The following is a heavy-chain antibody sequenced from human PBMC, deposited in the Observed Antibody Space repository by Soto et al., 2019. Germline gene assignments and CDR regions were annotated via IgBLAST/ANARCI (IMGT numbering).Heavy chain of an antibody. V-gene: IGHV1-18*01. CDR1: GYTFTSYD. D-gene: IGHD2-15*01. CDR2: ISAYNGNT. Sequence: ASVKVSCKASGYTFTSYDISCVRQAPGQGLEWMGWISAYNGNTNYAQKLQGRVTMTTDTSTSTAYMELRSLRSDDTAVYYCARERQCSGGSCYFFAYWGQGTLVTVSS. CDR3: ARERQCSGGSCYFFAY. J-gene: IGHJ4*02.